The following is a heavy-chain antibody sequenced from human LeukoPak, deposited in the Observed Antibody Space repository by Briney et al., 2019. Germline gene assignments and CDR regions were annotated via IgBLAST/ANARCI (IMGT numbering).Heavy chain of an antibody. V-gene: IGHV3-7*01. CDR3: ARDIQVRGQWLY. D-gene: IGHD6-19*01. Sequence: GGSLRLSCAASGFTFSSSWMTWVRQAPEKGLEWVANIKQDGSEQYYVDSVKGRFTISRDNTKNSLFLQMDSLRAEDTAMYYCARDIQVRGQWLYWGQGTLVTVSS. CDR1: GFTFSSSW. J-gene: IGHJ4*02. CDR2: IKQDGSEQ.